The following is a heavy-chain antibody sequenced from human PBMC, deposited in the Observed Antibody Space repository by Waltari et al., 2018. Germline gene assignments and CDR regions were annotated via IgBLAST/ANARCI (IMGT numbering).Heavy chain of an antibody. CDR2: ISDSGTT. J-gene: IGHJ3*01. Sequence: GWIRQPPGQGLEWIGTISDSGTTYNSPSLQSRVTISRDTSKNQLSLKLDSVTASDTAVYYCATYIGASVGTASFDVWGQGTMVTVSS. CDR3: ATYIGASVGTASFDV. V-gene: IGHV4-39*01. D-gene: IGHD5-12*01.